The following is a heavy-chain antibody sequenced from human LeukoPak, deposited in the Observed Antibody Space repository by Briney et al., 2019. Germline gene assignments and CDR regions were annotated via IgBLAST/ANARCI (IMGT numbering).Heavy chain of an antibody. J-gene: IGHJ4*02. CDR2: ISNSGST. D-gene: IGHD6-19*01. CDR3: ARSYSSGWYTPRY. Sequence: SETLSLTCTVSGGSISYYYWSWIRQPPGKGLEWIGDISNSGSTTYNPSLKSRVTISVDTSRNQFSLKLSSVTAADTAVYYCARSYSSGWYTPRYWGQGTLVTVSS. CDR1: GGSISYYY. V-gene: IGHV4-59*01.